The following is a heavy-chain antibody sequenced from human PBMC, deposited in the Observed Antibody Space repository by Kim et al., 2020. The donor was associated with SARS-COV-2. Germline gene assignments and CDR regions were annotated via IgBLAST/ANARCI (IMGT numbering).Heavy chain of an antibody. Sequence: GGSLRLSCAASGFTFSSYAMHWVRQAPGKGLEWVAVISYDGSNKYYADSVKGRFTISRDNSKNTLYLQMNSLRAEDTAVYYCARGTYSSSCTDYWGQGTLVTVSS. D-gene: IGHD6-13*01. J-gene: IGHJ4*02. V-gene: IGHV3-30*04. CDR3: ARGTYSSSCTDY. CDR1: GFTFSSYA. CDR2: ISYDGSNK.